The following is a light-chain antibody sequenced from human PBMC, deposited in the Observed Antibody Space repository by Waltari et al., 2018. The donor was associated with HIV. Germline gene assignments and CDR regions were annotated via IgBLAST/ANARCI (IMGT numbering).Light chain of an antibody. Sequence: QAGLTQPPSVSKGLRQTATLTCTRTSNNVGERGAAWLQQHQGHPPKPLSYRNHSRPSGISERISASRSGNTASLTITGLQPDDEADYYCSSWDISISAWVFGGGTKLIVL. CDR2: RNH. J-gene: IGLJ3*02. CDR3: SSWDISISAWV. CDR1: SNNVGERG. V-gene: IGLV10-54*01.